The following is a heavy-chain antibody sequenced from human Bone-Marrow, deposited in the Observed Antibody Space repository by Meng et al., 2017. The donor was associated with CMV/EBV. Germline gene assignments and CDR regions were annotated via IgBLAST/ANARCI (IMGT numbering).Heavy chain of an antibody. CDR2: IYSGGST. V-gene: IGHV3-53*01. D-gene: IGHD6-6*01. J-gene: IGHJ6*02. Sequence: GGSLRLSCAASGFTVSSNYMSWVRQAPGKGLEWVSVIYSGGSTYYADSVKGRFTISRDNSKNTLYLQMNSLRAEDTAVYYCARGTYSSSSFGFYYYYYGMDVWGQWNTVTVSS. CDR1: GFTVSSNY. CDR3: ARGTYSSSSFGFYYYYYGMDV.